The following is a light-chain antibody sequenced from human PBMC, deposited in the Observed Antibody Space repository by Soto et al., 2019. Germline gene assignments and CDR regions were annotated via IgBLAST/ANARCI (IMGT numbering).Light chain of an antibody. CDR3: QQFDNLPLT. CDR2: DAS. Sequence: DIQMTQSPSSLSASVGDRVTITCQASQGISSHLNWYQRIPGKAPKLLIYDASNLEIGVPSRFSGSGSGTDFTFTITSLQPEDIATYYCQQFDNLPLTFGGGTKVDIK. J-gene: IGKJ4*01. V-gene: IGKV1-33*01. CDR1: QGISSH.